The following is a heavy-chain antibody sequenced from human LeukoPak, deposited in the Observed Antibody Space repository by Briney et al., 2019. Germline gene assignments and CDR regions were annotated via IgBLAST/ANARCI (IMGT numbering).Heavy chain of an antibody. J-gene: IGHJ4*02. D-gene: IGHD4-17*01. V-gene: IGHV1-69*13. CDR1: GGTFSSYA. CDR3: ARGPGPDYGHYVYFDY. Sequence: SVKVSCKASGGTFSSYAISWVRQAPGQGLEWMGGIIPIFGTANYAQKFQGRVTITADESTSTAYMELSSLRSEDTAVYYCARGPGPDYGHYVYFDYWGQGTLVTVSS. CDR2: IIPIFGTA.